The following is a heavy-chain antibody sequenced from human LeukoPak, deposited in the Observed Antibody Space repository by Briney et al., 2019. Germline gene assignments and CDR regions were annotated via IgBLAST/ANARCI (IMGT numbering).Heavy chain of an antibody. J-gene: IGHJ6*02. CDR1: GNTFTGYY. D-gene: IGHD2-2*01. V-gene: IGHV1-2*02. CDR3: ARDIVVVPAAMSMDV. Sequence: GASVKVSCKASGNTFTGYYMHWVRQAPGQGLEWMGWINPNSGGTNHAQKFQGRVTMTRDTSISTAYMELSRLRSDDTAVYYCARDIVVVPAAMSMDVWGQGTTVTVSS. CDR2: INPNSGGT.